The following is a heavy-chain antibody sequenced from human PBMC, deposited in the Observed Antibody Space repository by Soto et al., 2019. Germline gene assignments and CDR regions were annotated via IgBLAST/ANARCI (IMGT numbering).Heavy chain of an antibody. Sequence: GGSLRLSCAASGFTFSSYAMSWVRQAPGKGLEWVSAISGSGGSTYYADSVKGRFTISRDNSKNTLYLQMNSLRAEDAAVYYCARARQRIVGAANAFDFWGQGTLVTVSS. CDR2: ISGSGGST. CDR1: GFTFSSYA. J-gene: IGHJ4*03. CDR3: ARARQRIVGAANAFDF. D-gene: IGHD1-26*01. V-gene: IGHV3-23*01.